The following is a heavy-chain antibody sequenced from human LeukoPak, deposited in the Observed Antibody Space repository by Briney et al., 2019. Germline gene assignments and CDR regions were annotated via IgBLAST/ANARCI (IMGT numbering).Heavy chain of an antibody. CDR1: GFTFSSSA. D-gene: IGHD4-23*01. J-gene: IGHJ4*02. Sequence: GGSLRLSCAASGFTFSSSAMHWVRQAPGKGLEWVACIQFDGSNKNYADSVKGRFTISRDNSKNTLYLQMNSLRAEDTAVYYCAKDDYGGTDFWGQGTLVTVSS. CDR3: AKDDYGGTDF. CDR2: IQFDGSNK. V-gene: IGHV3-30*02.